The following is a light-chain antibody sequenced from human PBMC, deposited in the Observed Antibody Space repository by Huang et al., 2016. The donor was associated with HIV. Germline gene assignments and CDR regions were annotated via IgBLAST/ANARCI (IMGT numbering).Light chain of an antibody. V-gene: IGKV2-28*01. Sequence: IVLTQSPLSLPVTPGELASISCRSSQSLLQNYGYNYLQWYVQKPGQSPQLLISLGSDRASGVPDRFTGSGSGTDFTLEISSVEAEDVGVYYCMQSAETPFTFGPGTKVDI. J-gene: IGKJ3*01. CDR2: LGS. CDR3: MQSAETPFT. CDR1: QSLLQNYGYNY.